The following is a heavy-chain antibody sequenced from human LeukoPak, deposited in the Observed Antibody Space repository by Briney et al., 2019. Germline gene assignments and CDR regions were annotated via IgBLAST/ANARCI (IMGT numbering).Heavy chain of an antibody. CDR3: AHRRGGPGYSDYGYYFDY. Sequence: ESGPTLVKPTQTLTLTCTFSGFSLSTSGVGVGWIRQPPGKALEWLALIYWDDDKRYSPSLKSRLTITKDTSKNQVVLTMTNMDPVDTATYYCAHRRGGPGYSDYGYYFDYWGQGTLVTVSS. J-gene: IGHJ4*02. CDR2: IYWDDDK. D-gene: IGHD5-12*01. CDR1: GFSLSTSGVG. V-gene: IGHV2-5*02.